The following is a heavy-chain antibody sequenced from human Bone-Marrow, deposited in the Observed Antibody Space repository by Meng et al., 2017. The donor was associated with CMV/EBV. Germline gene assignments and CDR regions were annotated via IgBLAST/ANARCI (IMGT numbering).Heavy chain of an antibody. CDR2: INPSGGST. J-gene: IGHJ6*02. CDR1: GYTFTSYY. V-gene: IGHV1-46*01. CDR3: ARERILENYYYGMDV. D-gene: IGHD3-3*01. Sequence: ASVKVSCKASGYTFTSYYMHWVRQAPGQGLEWMGIINPSGGSTSYAQKFQGRVTMTRDMSTSTVYMELSSLRSEDTAVYYCARERILENYYYGMDVWGQGTTVTVSS.